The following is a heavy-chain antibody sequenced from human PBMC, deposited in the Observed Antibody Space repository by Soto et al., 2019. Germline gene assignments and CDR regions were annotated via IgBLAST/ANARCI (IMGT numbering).Heavy chain of an antibody. D-gene: IGHD3-22*01. J-gene: IGHJ4*02. CDR2: ISYDGSSK. V-gene: IGHV3-30-3*01. Sequence: GGSLRLSCAASGFTFSSYAMHWVRQAPGKGLEWVAVISYDGSSKYYADSVKGRFTISRDNSKNTLYLQMNSLRAEDTAVYYCARGDHYDSSGYIDYWGQGTLVTVSS. CDR1: GFTFSSYA. CDR3: ARGDHYDSSGYIDY.